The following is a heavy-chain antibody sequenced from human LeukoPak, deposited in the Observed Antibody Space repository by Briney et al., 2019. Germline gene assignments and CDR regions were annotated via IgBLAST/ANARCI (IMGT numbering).Heavy chain of an antibody. CDR2: IYYSGGT. CDR3: ARTTEGGYTYDYFYYYYMDV. CDR1: GGSISSYY. Sequence: SETLSLTCTVSGGSISSYYWSWIRQPPGKGLEWIGYIYYSGGTNYNPSLKSRVTISVDTSKNQFSLKLSSVTAADTAVYYCARTTEGGYTYDYFYYYYMDVWGKGTTVTISS. V-gene: IGHV4-59*01. J-gene: IGHJ6*03. D-gene: IGHD5-18*01.